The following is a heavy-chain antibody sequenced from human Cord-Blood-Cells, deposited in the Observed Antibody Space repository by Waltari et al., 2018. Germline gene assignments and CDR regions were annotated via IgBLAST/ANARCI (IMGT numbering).Heavy chain of an antibody. Sequence: ATGQGLEWMGWMNPNSGNTGYAQKFQGRVTMTRNTSISTAYMELSSLRSEDTAVYYCARGGLLWFREFVGWFDPWGQGTLVTVSS. CDR3: ARGGLLWFREFVGWFDP. D-gene: IGHD3-10*01. V-gene: IGHV1-8*01. CDR2: MNPNSGNT. J-gene: IGHJ5*02.